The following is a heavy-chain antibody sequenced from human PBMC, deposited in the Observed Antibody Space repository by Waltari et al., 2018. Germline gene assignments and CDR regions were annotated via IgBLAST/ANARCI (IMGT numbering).Heavy chain of an antibody. D-gene: IGHD3-3*01. CDR1: GFTFSDHA. Sequence: QVQLVESGGGVVQPGGSLRLSCAASGFTFSDHAMQCIRQAPGKGLEWVAFIQYDGRDKNYADSVRGRFTISRDNSRNTVYLQMNSLRAEDTAVYYCAKGWSGYADYYDYWGQGTLVTVSS. CDR2: IQYDGRDK. V-gene: IGHV3-30*02. CDR3: AKGWSGYADYYDY. J-gene: IGHJ4*02.